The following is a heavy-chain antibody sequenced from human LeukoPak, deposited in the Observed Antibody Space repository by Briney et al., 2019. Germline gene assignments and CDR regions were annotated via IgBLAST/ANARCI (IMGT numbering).Heavy chain of an antibody. CDR3: ARFYGDGTELFDY. CDR2: IYTSGST. Sequence: SETLSLTCSVSGGSIDNGSYFWTWIRQSAGKGLEWIGQIYTSGSTTYNPSLKSRVTISLDTSKNQFSLTLNFVTAADTAVYYCARFYGDGTELFDYWGQGTLVTVSS. CDR1: GGSIDNGSYF. J-gene: IGHJ4*02. V-gene: IGHV4-61*09. D-gene: IGHD2-8*02.